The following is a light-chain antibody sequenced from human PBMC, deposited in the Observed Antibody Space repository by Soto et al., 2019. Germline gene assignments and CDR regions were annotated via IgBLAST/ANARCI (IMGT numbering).Light chain of an antibody. Sequence: DIQMTQSPSSLSASVGDRVTITCRASQIINTWLAWYQQKPGKAPKLLIYRASNLLSGVPSRFSGCGSGTEFTLTISSLQPDDFSIYYCQQYETYSGTFGPGTKVDL. V-gene: IGKV1-5*03. CDR1: QIINTW. CDR2: RAS. CDR3: QQYETYSGT. J-gene: IGKJ3*01.